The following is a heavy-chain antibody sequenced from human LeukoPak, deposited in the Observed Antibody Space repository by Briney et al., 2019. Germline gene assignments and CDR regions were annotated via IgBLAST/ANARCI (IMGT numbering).Heavy chain of an antibody. CDR1: GGSISNYY. CDR3: ARHWSGSGDYYPFDY. V-gene: IGHV4-59*08. D-gene: IGHD3-10*01. J-gene: IGHJ4*02. CDR2: IYYSGST. Sequence: SETLSLTCTVSGGSISNYYWSWLRQPPGKGLEWIGYIYYSGSTNYNPSLESRVTIPVDTSKNQVSLKLSSVTAADTAVYYCARHWSGSGDYYPFDYWGQGTLVTVSS.